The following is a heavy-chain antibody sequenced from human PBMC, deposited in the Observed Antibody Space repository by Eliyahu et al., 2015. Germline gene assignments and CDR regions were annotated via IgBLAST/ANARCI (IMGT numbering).Heavy chain of an antibody. CDR2: ISSPDYNR. J-gene: IGHJ5*02. CDR1: GFPFSTYT. D-gene: IGHD3-10*01. Sequence: EVKLLESGGGLVKPGGSLRLSCVASGFPFSTYTMTWVRQAPGTGLEWVSSISSPDYNRYYADSVKGRFTVSRDNAQNSLFLQMNSLRAEDSAIYYCARDRSSRGWFDPWGQGTLVTVSS. CDR3: ARDRSSRGWFDP. V-gene: IGHV3-21*01.